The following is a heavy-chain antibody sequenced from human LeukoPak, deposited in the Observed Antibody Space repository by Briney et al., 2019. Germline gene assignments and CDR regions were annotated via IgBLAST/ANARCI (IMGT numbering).Heavy chain of an antibody. CDR1: GFTFSSYG. V-gene: IGHV3-33*08. D-gene: IGHD2-21*02. J-gene: IGHJ6*02. Sequence: GGSLRLSCSASGFTFSSYGMHWVRQAPGKGLEWVAVIWYDGSNKYYADSVKGRFTISRDNSKNTLYLQMNSLRAEDTAVYYCARDVAYCGGDCYSEFGYYYGMDVWGQGTTVTVSS. CDR3: ARDVAYCGGDCYSEFGYYYGMDV. CDR2: IWYDGSNK.